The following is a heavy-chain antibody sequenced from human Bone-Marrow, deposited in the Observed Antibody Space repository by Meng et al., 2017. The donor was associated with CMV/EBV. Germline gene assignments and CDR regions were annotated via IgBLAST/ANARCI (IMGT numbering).Heavy chain of an antibody. J-gene: IGHJ4*02. Sequence: ASVKVSCKASGYTFTSYYMHWVRQAPGQGLEWMGIINPSGGSTSYAQKFQGRVTMTRDTSTSTVYMELSSLRSDATAGDDCARDSGTINFDYWGQGTLVTVSS. D-gene: IGHD3-10*01. CDR3: ARDSGTINFDY. V-gene: IGHV1-46*01. CDR1: GYTFTSYY. CDR2: INPSGGST.